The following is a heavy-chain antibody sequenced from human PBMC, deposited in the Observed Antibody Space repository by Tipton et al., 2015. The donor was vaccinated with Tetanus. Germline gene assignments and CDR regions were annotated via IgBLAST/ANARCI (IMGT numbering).Heavy chain of an antibody. D-gene: IGHD6-13*01. Sequence: LRLSCTVSGDSVSGYYWSWIRQPPGKGLEWIGYVYYTGSNNHNPSLKSRVTISMDRSKNQISLQLTSVTAADTAVYFCAGVTAQRTELYFDHWGQGTLVTVSS. CDR3: AGVTAQRTELYFDH. J-gene: IGHJ4*02. CDR2: VYYTGSN. V-gene: IGHV4-59*02. CDR1: GDSVSGYY.